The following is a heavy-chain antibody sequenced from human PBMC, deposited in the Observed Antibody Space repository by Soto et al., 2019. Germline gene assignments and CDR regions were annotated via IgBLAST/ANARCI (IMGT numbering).Heavy chain of an antibody. V-gene: IGHV2-70*04. CDR3: PRSPGGCTVATYLFDY. D-gene: IGHD4-17*01. Sequence: SGPTLVNPTQTLTLSCTFSGFSLSSKGMRVSWIRQPPGKALEWLARIDWDDDKFYSPSLRTRLAISKGTSKIQVVLTMTNVDPMDTATYYCPRSPGGCTVATYLFDYWGQGTLVTVSS. CDR1: GFSLSSKGMR. J-gene: IGHJ4*02. CDR2: IDWDDDK.